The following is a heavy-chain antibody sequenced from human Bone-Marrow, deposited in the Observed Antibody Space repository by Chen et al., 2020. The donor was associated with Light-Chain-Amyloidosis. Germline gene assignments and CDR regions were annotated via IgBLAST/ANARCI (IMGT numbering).Heavy chain of an antibody. V-gene: IGHV1-18*04. D-gene: IGHD3-22*01. CDR1: GYTFNTYV. Sequence: QVQLVQSGAEVKKPGASVKVSCKASGYTFNTYVIYWVRQAPEQGLEWMGWISAYNGYTNYAQPVQGRVTMTTDTSTNTAYVELGNLRSDDTAVYYCARRVGPYYYDSSGLVYLGQGTLVTVSS. CDR2: ISAYNGYT. J-gene: IGHJ4*02. CDR3: ARRVGPYYYDSSGLVY.